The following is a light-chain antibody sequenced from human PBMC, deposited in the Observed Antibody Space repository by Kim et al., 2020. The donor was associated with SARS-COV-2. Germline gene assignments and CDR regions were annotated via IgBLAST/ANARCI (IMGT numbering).Light chain of an antibody. CDR3: QQRSNWRYT. Sequence: SLAPGERATLSCRASQSVSSNLVWYQQKPGQAPRLLIYDASKRAAGIPARFSGSGSGTDFTLTISSLEPEDFAVYYCQQRSNWRYTFGQGTKLEI. CDR1: QSVSSN. J-gene: IGKJ2*01. CDR2: DAS. V-gene: IGKV3-11*01.